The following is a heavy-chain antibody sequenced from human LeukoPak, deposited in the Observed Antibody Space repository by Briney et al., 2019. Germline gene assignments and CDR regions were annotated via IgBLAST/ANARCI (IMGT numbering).Heavy chain of an antibody. D-gene: IGHD3-9*01. J-gene: IGHJ4*02. Sequence: PGGSLRLSCAASGFTFSTYWMHWVRQAPGKGLVWVSRVRPEGTTTAYADSVKGRFTISRDNAKNTLFLQMNSLSAEDTAVYYCARDLDWILFDYWGQGTRVTVSS. CDR3: ARDLDWILFDY. CDR2: VRPEGTTT. CDR1: GFTFSTYW. V-gene: IGHV3-74*03.